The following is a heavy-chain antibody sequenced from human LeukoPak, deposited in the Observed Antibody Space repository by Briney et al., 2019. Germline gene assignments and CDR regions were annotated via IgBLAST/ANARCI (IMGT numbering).Heavy chain of an antibody. V-gene: IGHV4-4*07. J-gene: IGHJ4*02. Sequence: SETLSLTCTVSGGSISSYYWSCIRQPAGKGLEWIGRIYTSGSTNYNASLKSRVSMSVDTSKNQFSLKLSSVTAADTAVFYCARENSGSYREFDYWGQGTLVTVSS. CDR3: ARENSGSYREFDY. D-gene: IGHD1-26*01. CDR2: IYTSGST. CDR1: GGSISSYY.